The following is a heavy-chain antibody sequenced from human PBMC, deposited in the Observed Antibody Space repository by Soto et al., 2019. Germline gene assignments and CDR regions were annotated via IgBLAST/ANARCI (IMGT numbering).Heavy chain of an antibody. D-gene: IGHD6-13*01. CDR2: IRSKGNSYAT. J-gene: IGHJ4*02. Sequence: VQLVESGGGLVQPGGSLKLSCAASGFTVSGSTMHWVRQASGKGLEWVGRIRSKGNSYATTYAASVKGRFTISRDDSKNPAYLQMNSLKTEDTAVYYCSRHGGVSGQLILYYWGQGTLVTVSS. CDR3: SRHGGVSGQLILYY. V-gene: IGHV3-73*02. CDR1: GFTVSGST.